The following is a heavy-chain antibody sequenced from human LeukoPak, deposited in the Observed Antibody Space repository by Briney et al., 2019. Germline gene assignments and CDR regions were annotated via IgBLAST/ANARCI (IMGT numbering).Heavy chain of an antibody. J-gene: IGHJ5*02. CDR3: ARARFYQLLNGGWFDP. CDR1: GGSISSGSYY. Sequence: SQTLSLTCTVSGGSISSGSYYWSWIRQPAGKGLEWIGRIYTSGSTNYNPSLKSRVTISVDTSKNRFSLKLSSVTAADTAVYYCARARFYQLLNGGWFDPWGQGTLVTVSS. D-gene: IGHD2-2*01. CDR2: IYTSGST. V-gene: IGHV4-61*02.